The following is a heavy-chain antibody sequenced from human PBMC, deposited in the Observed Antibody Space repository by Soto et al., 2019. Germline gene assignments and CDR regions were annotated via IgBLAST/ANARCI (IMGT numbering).Heavy chain of an antibody. CDR2: VNPSGGST. V-gene: IGHV1-46*01. Sequence: QVQLVQSGAEVKKPGASVKVSCKASGYIFTAYSMHWVRQAPGQGLAWMGVVNPSGGSTNYAPKFQGRITMTSDTSTSTVYMDLSSLTSEDTSVYYCAREEHCSDGICYSEYFQRWGQGTLVTVSS. D-gene: IGHD2-15*01. CDR1: GYIFTAYS. CDR3: AREEHCSDGICYSEYFQR. J-gene: IGHJ1*01.